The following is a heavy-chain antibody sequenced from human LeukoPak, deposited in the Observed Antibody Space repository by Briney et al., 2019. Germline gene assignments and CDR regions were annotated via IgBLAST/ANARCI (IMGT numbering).Heavy chain of an antibody. D-gene: IGHD6-19*01. CDR1: GGSISSGGYY. V-gene: IGHV4-31*03. Sequence: SETLSLTCTVSGGSISSGGYYWSWIRQHPGKGLEWIGYIYYSGSTHYNPSLKSRGTISVDTSKNQFSLELSSVTAADTAVYYCARAKSPVSSGWNYWGQGTLVTVSS. CDR3: ARAKSPVSSGWNY. J-gene: IGHJ4*02. CDR2: IYYSGST.